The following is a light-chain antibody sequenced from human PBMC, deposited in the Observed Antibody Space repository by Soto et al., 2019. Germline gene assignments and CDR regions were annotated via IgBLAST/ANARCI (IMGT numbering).Light chain of an antibody. J-gene: IGKJ5*01. CDR1: EEISNH. V-gene: IGKV1-33*01. CDR3: QQYDNVGMT. CDR2: DAS. Sequence: RVTNSPSSLSASEGDRVTITCQASEEISNHLNWYQVKSGKAPKLLIYDASNLQTGVPSRFSGSGSGTDFTLTISSLQPEDSATFYCQQYDNVGMTFGQGTRLENK.